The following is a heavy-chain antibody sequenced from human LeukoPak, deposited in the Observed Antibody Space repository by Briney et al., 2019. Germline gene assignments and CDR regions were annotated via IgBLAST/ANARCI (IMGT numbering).Heavy chain of an antibody. Sequence: SETLSLTCAVHGGSFTAYYWIWIRQPPGKGLEWIWEINHSGSANYNPSLKSRLTISVDTSKNQFSLRLRSVTAADTAVYFCARSPPRGDYSGSASHYNRWGPGTLVTVSS. J-gene: IGHJ4*02. CDR2: INHSGSA. CDR3: ARSPPRGDYSGSASHYNR. CDR1: GGSFTAYY. D-gene: IGHD3-10*01. V-gene: IGHV4-34*01.